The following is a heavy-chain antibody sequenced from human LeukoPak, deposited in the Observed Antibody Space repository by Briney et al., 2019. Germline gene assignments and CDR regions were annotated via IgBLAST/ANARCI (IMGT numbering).Heavy chain of an antibody. CDR3: ARGTEYGWLDS. V-gene: IGHV3-21*01. CDR2: ISSSSDYI. D-gene: IGHD2/OR15-2a*01. CDR1: RFTFSSYS. J-gene: IGHJ5*01. Sequence: GGSLRLSCAASRFTFSSYSMNWVRQAPGKGLEWVSSISSSSDYIYYADSVKGRFTISRDNARNSLYLQMNSLRVEDTAVYYCARGTEYGWLDSWGQGTLVTVSS.